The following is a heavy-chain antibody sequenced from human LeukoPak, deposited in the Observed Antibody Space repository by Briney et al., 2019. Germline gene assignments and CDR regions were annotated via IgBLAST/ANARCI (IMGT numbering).Heavy chain of an antibody. CDR1: GYTFTSYG. D-gene: IGHD3-22*01. J-gene: IGHJ4*02. V-gene: IGHV1-18*01. CDR2: ISAYNGNT. CDR3: ARGRQDYYDSSGYSY. Sequence: ASVKVSCKASGYTFTSYGISWVRQAPGQGLEWMGWISAYNGNTNYAQKLQGRVTMTTDTSTSTAYMELRSLRSEDTAVYYCARGRQDYYDSSGYSYWGQGTLVTVSS.